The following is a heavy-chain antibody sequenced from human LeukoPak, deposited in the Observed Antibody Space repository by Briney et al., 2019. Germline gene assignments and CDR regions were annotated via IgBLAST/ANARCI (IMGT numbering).Heavy chain of an antibody. CDR1: GFTVSSNY. Sequence: GGSLRLSCAASGFTVSSNYMSWVRQAPGKGLEWVSAISGSGGSTYYADSVKGRFTISRDNSKNTLYLQMNSLRAEDTAVYYCAKDSGRVAMVRGATDYWGQGTLVTVSS. V-gene: IGHV3-23*01. CDR3: AKDSGRVAMVRGATDY. D-gene: IGHD3-10*01. J-gene: IGHJ4*02. CDR2: ISGSGGST.